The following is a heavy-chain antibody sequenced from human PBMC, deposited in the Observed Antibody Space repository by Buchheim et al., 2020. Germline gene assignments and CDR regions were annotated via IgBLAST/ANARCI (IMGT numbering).Heavy chain of an antibody. CDR1: GYTFTSYD. CDR2: MNPNSGNT. CDR3: ARVMGGRLRPKSCSLRSTTRYWYFEL. J-gene: IGHJ2*01. D-gene: IGHD4-17*01. Sequence: QVQLVQSGAEVKKPGASVKVSCKASGYTFTSYDINWVRQATGQGLEWMGWMNPNSGNTGYAQTFKGRVTMTRNNSISTPYMELSGLRSEDTAVYYCARVMGGRLRPKSCSLRSTTRYWYFELWGRGTL. V-gene: IGHV1-8*01.